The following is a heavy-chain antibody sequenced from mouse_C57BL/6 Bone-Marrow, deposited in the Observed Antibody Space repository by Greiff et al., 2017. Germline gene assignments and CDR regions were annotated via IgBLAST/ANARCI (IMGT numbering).Heavy chain of an antibody. CDR2: INPSNGGT. Sequence: QVQLQQPGTELVKPGASVKLSCKASGYTFTSYWMHWVKQRPGQGLEWIGNINPSNGGTNYNEKFKSKATLTVDKSSSTAYMQLSSLTSEYSAVYYCANGMFIYDDYGGGYYFASRRPGTTLTVSS. CDR1: GYTFTSYW. D-gene: IGHD2-4*01. V-gene: IGHV1-53*01. CDR3: ANGMFIYDDYGGGYYFAS. J-gene: IGHJ2*01.